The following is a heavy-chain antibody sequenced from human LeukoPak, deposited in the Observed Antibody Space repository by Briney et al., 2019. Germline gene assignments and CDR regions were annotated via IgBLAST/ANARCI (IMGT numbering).Heavy chain of an antibody. J-gene: IGHJ6*03. V-gene: IGHV1-8*03. CDR2: VNPNSGNT. Sequence: ASVKVSCKASGYTFSSYDINWVRQAPGQGLEWMGWVNPNSGNTSYAQKFQGRVTLTRNTSISTAYMGLSSLRSEDTAVYYCAREVQAYDFWSTDFYMDVWGKGTTVTVSS. CDR1: GYTFSSYD. CDR3: AREVQAYDFWSTDFYMDV. D-gene: IGHD3-3*01.